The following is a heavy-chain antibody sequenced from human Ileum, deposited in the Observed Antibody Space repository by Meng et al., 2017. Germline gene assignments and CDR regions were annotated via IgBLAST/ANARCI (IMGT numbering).Heavy chain of an antibody. Sequence: DVQLLESGGGLIQPGGSSRLSCAASGFTFSNSAMSWVRQVPGKGLEWVSAIGGSGTSTYYADSVKGRFTISRDNSKNTVYLDIYSLRVDDAARYFCAREAWMPFWFDPWGLGTLVTVSS. J-gene: IGHJ5*02. V-gene: IGHV3-23*01. CDR1: GFTFSNSA. CDR2: IGGSGTST. D-gene: IGHD5-12*01. CDR3: AREAWMPFWFDP.